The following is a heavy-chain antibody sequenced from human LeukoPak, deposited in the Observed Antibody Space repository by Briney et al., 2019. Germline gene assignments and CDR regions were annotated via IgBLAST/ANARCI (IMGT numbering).Heavy chain of an antibody. CDR3: GRHRSGSGTYFIDH. Sequence: TGGSLRLSCVVSGFTFSSYCMIWVRQAPGKGLQWVANMKKDGSETNYGDSVKGRFTISRDNAKNSLYLQMNSLRAEDTAVYYCGRHRSGSGTYFIDHWGQGTLVSVSS. CDR1: GFTFSSYC. V-gene: IGHV3-7*01. D-gene: IGHD3-10*01. J-gene: IGHJ4*02. CDR2: MKKDGSET.